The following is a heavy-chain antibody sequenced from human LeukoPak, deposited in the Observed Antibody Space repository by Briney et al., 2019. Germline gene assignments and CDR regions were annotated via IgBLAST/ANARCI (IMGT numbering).Heavy chain of an antibody. Sequence: GGSLRLSCAASGFIFRSYAMSWVRQTPGKGLEWVSSISSSGGRTFYADSVKGRATISRDNSKNVLYLQVDSLRAEDTAVFYCANYYYDKSGYKNWGQGTLVTVSS. J-gene: IGHJ4*02. CDR1: GFIFRSYA. V-gene: IGHV3-23*01. CDR2: ISSSGGRT. CDR3: ANYYYDKSGYKN. D-gene: IGHD3-22*01.